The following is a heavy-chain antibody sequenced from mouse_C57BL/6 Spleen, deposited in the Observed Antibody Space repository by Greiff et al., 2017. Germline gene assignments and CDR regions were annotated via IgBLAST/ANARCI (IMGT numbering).Heavy chain of an antibody. J-gene: IGHJ1*03. CDR1: GFTFSDYY. D-gene: IGHD1-1*01. CDR2: INYDGSST. V-gene: IGHV5-16*01. CDR3: ARDHGDYGSSNSYWYCDV. Sequence: EVQLVESEGGLVQPGSSMKLSCTASGFTFSDYYMAWVRQVPEKGLEWVANINYDGSSTYYLDSLKSRFIISRDNAKNILYLQMSSLKSEDTATYYCARDHGDYGSSNSYWYCDVWGTGTTVTVSS.